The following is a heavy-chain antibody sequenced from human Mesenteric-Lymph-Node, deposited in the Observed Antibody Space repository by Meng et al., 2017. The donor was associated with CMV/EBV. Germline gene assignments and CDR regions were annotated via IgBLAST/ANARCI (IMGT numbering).Heavy chain of an antibody. CDR1: GFTFSDYY. J-gene: IGHJ4*02. Sequence: GGSLRLSCAASGFTFSDYYMTWIRQAPGKGLEWLSYISGSGGTIYYVDSVKGRFTISRDNAKNSLYLQMNSLRAEDTAVYYCAKEALGTMIVVDSYYFDYWGQGTLVTVSS. D-gene: IGHD3-22*01. CDR2: ISGSGGTI. V-gene: IGHV3-11*01. CDR3: AKEALGTMIVVDSYYFDY.